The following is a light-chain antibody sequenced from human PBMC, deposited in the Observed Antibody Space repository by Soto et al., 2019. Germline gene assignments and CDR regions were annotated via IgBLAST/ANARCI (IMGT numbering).Light chain of an antibody. CDR3: QNYNSAPWT. CDR2: TAS. J-gene: IGKJ1*01. V-gene: IGKV1-27*01. Sequence: DILMTQSPSSLSASVGDRVTITCRASRDITDYLAWYQQKPGQVPKLLIYTASTLQSGVPSRFTASGSGTDFTLTITGLQPEDFATYYCQNYNSAPWTFGQGTKVEF. CDR1: RDITDY.